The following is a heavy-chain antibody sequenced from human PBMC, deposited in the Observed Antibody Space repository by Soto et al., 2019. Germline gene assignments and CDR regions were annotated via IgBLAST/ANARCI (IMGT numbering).Heavy chain of an antibody. CDR2: IYYSGST. CDR3: ARDLSYYGSFDY. V-gene: IGHV4-61*08. J-gene: IGHJ4*02. CDR1: DGNIRDRDYR. Sequence: LRYSVADGNIRDRDYRRICINQPPGKGLEWIGYIYYSGSTNYNPSLKSRVTISVDTSKNQFSLKLSSVTAADTAVYYCARDLSYYGSFDYWGQGTLVTVSS. D-gene: IGHD3-10*01.